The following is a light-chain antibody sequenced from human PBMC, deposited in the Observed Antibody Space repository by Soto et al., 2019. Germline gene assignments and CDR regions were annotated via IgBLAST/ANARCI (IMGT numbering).Light chain of an antibody. CDR1: SSDVGGYNY. CDR2: DVS. Sequence: QSVLTQPRSVSGSPGQSVTISCTGTSSDVGGYNYVSWYQHHPGKAPKSMIYDVSKRPSGVPDRFSGSKSGNTASLTISGLQAEDEADYYCRSYAGSYTWVFGGGTTLTVL. V-gene: IGLV2-11*01. J-gene: IGLJ3*02. CDR3: RSYAGSYTWV.